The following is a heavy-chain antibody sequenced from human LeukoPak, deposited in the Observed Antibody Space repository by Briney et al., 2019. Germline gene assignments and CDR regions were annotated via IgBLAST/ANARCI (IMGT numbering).Heavy chain of an antibody. CDR2: INHSGST. CDR3: ARINYNGYEEAFDY. CDR1: GGSFSGYY. D-gene: IGHD5-12*01. V-gene: IGHV4-34*01. J-gene: IGHJ4*02. Sequence: SETLSLTCAVYGGSFSGYYWSWIRQPPGKGLEWIGEINHSGSTNYNPSLKSRVTISVDTSKNQFSLKLSSVTAADTAVYYCARINYNGYEEAFDYWGQGTLVTVSS.